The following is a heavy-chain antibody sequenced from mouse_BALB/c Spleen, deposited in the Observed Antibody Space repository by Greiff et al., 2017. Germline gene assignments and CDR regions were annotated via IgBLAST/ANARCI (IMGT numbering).Heavy chain of an antibody. Sequence: LEKPGASVKISCKASGYSFTGYYMHWVKQSHGKSLEWIGYISCYNGATSYNQKFKGKATFTVDTSSSTAYMQFNSLTSEDSAVYYCARLNYGSSLDYWGQGTTLTVSS. J-gene: IGHJ2*01. CDR1: GYSFTGYY. V-gene: IGHV1S34*01. D-gene: IGHD1-1*01. CDR3: ARLNYGSSLDY. CDR2: ISCYNGAT.